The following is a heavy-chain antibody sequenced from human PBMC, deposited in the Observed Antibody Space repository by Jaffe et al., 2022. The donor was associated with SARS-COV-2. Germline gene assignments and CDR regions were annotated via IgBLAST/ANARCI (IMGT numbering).Heavy chain of an antibody. J-gene: IGHJ4*02. CDR3: AKGGSYYYDSSGYYWDY. CDR1: GFTFSSYA. Sequence: EVQLVESGGGLVQPGGSLRLSCAASGFTFSSYAMSWVRQAPGKGLEWVSAISGSGGSAYYADSVKGRFTISRDNSKNTLFLQMDSLRADDTAVYYCAKGGSYYYDSSGYYWDYWGQGTLVTVSS. D-gene: IGHD3-22*01. CDR2: ISGSGGSA. V-gene: IGHV3-23*04.